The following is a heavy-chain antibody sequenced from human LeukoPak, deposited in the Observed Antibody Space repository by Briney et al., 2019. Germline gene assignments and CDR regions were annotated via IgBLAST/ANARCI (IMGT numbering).Heavy chain of an antibody. CDR3: ARKYCSSTGCRGSWFDP. CDR2: IIPIFGTA. Sequence: SVKVSCKASGGTFSSYAISWVRQAPGQGLEWMGGIIPIFGTANYAQKFQGRVTITADESTSTAYMELSSLRSEDTAVYYCARKYCSSTGCRGSWFDPWGQGTLVTVSS. CDR1: GGTFSSYA. D-gene: IGHD2-2*01. J-gene: IGHJ5*02. V-gene: IGHV1-69*13.